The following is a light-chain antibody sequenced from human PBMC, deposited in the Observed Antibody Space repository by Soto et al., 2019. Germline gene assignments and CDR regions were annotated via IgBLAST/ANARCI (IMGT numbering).Light chain of an antibody. CDR1: QSVSSN. V-gene: IGKV3-15*01. CDR3: QQYNTWPPLT. J-gene: IGKJ4*01. Sequence: EIVMTQSPATLSVSPGERATLSCRANQSVSSNLAWYQQKPGQAPRLLIFGASTRAIGIPARFSGSGSGTEFTLTISSLQSEDFAVYYCQQYNTWPPLTFGGGTKVEIK. CDR2: GAS.